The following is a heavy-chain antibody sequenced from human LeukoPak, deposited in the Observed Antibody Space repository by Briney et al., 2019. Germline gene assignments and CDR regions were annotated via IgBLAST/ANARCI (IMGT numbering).Heavy chain of an antibody. CDR3: ASHLQQLGDFDY. D-gene: IGHD6-13*01. CDR1: GGSISSYY. V-gene: IGHV4-59*08. J-gene: IGHJ4*02. Sequence: PSETLSLTCTVSGGSISSYYWSWIRQPPGKGLEWIGYIYYSGSTNYNPSLKSRVTIPVDTSKNQFSLKLSSATAADTAVYYCASHLQQLGDFDYWGQGTLVTVSS. CDR2: IYYSGST.